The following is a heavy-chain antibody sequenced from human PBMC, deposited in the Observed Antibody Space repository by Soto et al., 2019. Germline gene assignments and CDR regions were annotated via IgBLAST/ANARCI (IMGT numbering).Heavy chain of an antibody. D-gene: IGHD6-13*01. CDR3: ARVCRSYSAAAGTADY. CDR1: GFTFSSYD. V-gene: IGHV3-21*05. J-gene: IGHJ4*01. Sequence: GGSLRLSCAASGFTFSSYDLNWVRQAPGKGLEWVSYISSSSSYTNYADSVKGRFTISRDNAKNSLYLQMNSLRAEDTAVYYCARVCRSYSAAAGTADYWGQGTLVTVS. CDR2: ISSSSSYT.